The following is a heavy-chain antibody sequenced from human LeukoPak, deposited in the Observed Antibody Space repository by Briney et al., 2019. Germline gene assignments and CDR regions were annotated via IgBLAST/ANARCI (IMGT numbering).Heavy chain of an antibody. CDR2: ISGSGGST. CDR3: AKDTYYYDSSYGMDV. CDR1: GFTFISYA. V-gene: IGHV3-23*01. Sequence: PGGSLRLSCAASGFTFISYAMNWVRQAPGKGLEWVSAISGSGGSTYYADSVKGRFTISRDNSKNTLYLQMNSLRAEDTAVYYCAKDTYYYDSSYGMDVWGQGTTVTVSS. J-gene: IGHJ6*02. D-gene: IGHD3-22*01.